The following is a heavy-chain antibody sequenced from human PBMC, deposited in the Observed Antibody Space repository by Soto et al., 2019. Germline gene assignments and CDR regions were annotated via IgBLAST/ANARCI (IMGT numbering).Heavy chain of an antibody. J-gene: IGHJ6*02. CDR3: ARDVAMIVVVDYYGMDV. CDR2: ISAYNGNT. D-gene: IGHD3-22*01. CDR1: GYTFTSYG. Sequence: ASVKVSCKASGYTFTSYGISWVRQAPRQGLEWMGWISAYNGNTNYAQKLQGRVTMTTDTSTSTAYMELRSLRSDDTAVYYCARDVAMIVVVDYYGMDVWGQGTTVTVSS. V-gene: IGHV1-18*01.